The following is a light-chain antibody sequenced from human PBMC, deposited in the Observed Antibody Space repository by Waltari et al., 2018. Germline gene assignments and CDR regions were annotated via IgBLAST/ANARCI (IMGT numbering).Light chain of an antibody. CDR2: DAS. Sequence: DIQMTQSPSIMSAPVGYRVPITCRAHQDIGNLLAWYQQKPGNAPKLLIHDASTLQNGVSSRFRGSGSGTEFALTISNLQPDDVATYYCQQYKSHYRTFGHGTRVEVK. CDR3: QQYKSHYRT. V-gene: IGKV1-5*01. CDR1: QDIGNL. J-gene: IGKJ1*01.